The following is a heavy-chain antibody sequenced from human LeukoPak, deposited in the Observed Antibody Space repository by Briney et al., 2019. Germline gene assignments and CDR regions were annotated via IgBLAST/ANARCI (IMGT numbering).Heavy chain of an antibody. CDR1: GFTFSSYA. Sequence: GLSLRLSCAASGFTFSSYAMSWVRQAPGKGLEWVSGISPNAEKTYYADSVKGRFTISRDNSKNTLYLQMNSLRAEDTAIYYCAKRVTYSNSPFDYWGRGTLVTVSS. J-gene: IGHJ4*02. CDR3: AKRVTYSNSPFDY. CDR2: ISPNAEKT. D-gene: IGHD4-11*01. V-gene: IGHV3-23*01.